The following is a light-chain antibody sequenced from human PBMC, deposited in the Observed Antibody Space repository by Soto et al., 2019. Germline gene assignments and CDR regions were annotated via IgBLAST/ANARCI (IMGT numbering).Light chain of an antibody. Sequence: EIVLTKTPGTLSLSPGERATLSGRAIPCVTRSSLAWYQHKPGQSHRLLIYGASSRATGIPDRFSRSGSGRDFTLTISRLEPEDFAVYFCQQYGSSPPSPSTFGQGTKVDIK. V-gene: IGKV3-20*01. CDR3: QQYGSSPPSPST. CDR1: PCVTRSS. CDR2: GAS. J-gene: IGKJ1*01.